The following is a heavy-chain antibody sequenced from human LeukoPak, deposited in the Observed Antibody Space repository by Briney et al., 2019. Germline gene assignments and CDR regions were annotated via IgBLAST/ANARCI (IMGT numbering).Heavy chain of an antibody. V-gene: IGHV4-34*01. Sequence: SETLSLTCAVYGGSFSGYYWRWIRQPPGKGLEWIGEINHSGSTNYNPSLKSRVTISVDTSKNQFSLKLSSVTAADTAVYYCARRHLYYYYYYMDVWGKGTTVTVSS. CDR2: INHSGST. J-gene: IGHJ6*03. CDR3: ARRHLYYYYYYMDV. CDR1: GGSFSGYY.